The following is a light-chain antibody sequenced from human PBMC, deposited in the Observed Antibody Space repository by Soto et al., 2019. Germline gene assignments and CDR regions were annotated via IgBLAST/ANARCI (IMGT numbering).Light chain of an antibody. CDR2: DAS. V-gene: IGKV1-5*02. J-gene: IGKJ1*01. CDR3: QKYNSWT. CDR1: QSISSW. Sequence: DIHMTQSPSTLSASVLDIVSIICRASQSISSWLAWYQQKPGKAPKLLIYDASSLESGVPSRFSGSGSGTEFTLTISSLKPGDFATYYCQKYNSWTFGQGTKVDIK.